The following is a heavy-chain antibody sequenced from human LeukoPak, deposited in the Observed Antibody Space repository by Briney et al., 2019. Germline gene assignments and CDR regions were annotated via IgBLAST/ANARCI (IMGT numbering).Heavy chain of an antibody. V-gene: IGHV4-34*12. D-gene: IGHD2-8*01. Sequence: SETLCFTCDAHSGSFRGYDWSWIRQPPGKGLDGIGQIIHSGSTNYNPSLRSRVTISVDTSKNQFSLKLSSVTAADTAVYYCARARWYCTNGVGYRSWFDPWGQGTLVTVSS. J-gene: IGHJ5*02. CDR2: IIHSGST. CDR3: ARARWYCTNGVGYRSWFDP. CDR1: SGSFRGYD.